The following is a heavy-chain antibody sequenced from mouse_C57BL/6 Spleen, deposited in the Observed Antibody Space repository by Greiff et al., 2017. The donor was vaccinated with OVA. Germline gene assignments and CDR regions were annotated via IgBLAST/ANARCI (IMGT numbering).Heavy chain of an antibody. V-gene: IGHV1-59*01. J-gene: IGHJ2*01. Sequence: VQLQQPGAELVRPGTSVKLSCKASGYTFTSYWMHWVKQRPGQGLEWIGVIDPSDSYTNYNQKFKGKATLTVDTSSSTAYMQLSSLTSEDSAVYYCARREDGYYFDYWGQGTTLTVSS. CDR2: IDPSDSYT. CDR1: GYTFTSYW. CDR3: ARREDGYYFDY. D-gene: IGHD2-3*01.